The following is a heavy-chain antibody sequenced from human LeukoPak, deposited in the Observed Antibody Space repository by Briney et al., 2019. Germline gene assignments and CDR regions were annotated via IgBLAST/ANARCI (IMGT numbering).Heavy chain of an antibody. CDR2: INHSGST. J-gene: IGHJ4*02. V-gene: IGHV4-34*01. CDR3: ARLSRPRLRIVVAPAAGYFDY. D-gene: IGHD2-2*01. Sequence: KPSETLSLTCAVYGGSFSGYYWSWIRQPPGKGLEWIGEINHSGSTNYNPSLKSRVTISVDTSKNQFSLKLSSVTAADTAVYYCARLSRPRLRIVVAPAAGYFDYWGQGTLVTVSS. CDR1: GGSFSGYY.